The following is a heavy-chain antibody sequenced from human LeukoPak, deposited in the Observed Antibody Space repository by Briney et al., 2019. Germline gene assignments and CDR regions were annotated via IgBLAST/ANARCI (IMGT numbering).Heavy chain of an antibody. J-gene: IGHJ6*02. V-gene: IGHV1-69*13. CDR2: IIPIFGTA. CDR3: ARDRFEGYYGMDV. Sequence: SVKVSCKASGGTFSSYAISWVRQAPGKGLEWMGGIIPIFGTAHYAQKFQGRVTITADESTSTAYMELSSLRSEDTAVYYCARDRFEGYYGMDVWGQGTTVTVSS. D-gene: IGHD3-16*01. CDR1: GGTFSSYA.